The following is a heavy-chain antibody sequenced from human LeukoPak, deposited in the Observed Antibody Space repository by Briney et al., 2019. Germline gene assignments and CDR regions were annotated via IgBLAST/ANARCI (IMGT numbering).Heavy chain of an antibody. J-gene: IGHJ4*02. Sequence: TGGSLRLSCAASGFTFSSYAMSWVRQAPGKGLVWVSRINSDGSSTSYADSVKGRFTISRDNAKNTLYLQMNSLRAEDTAVYYCARAIGYSYWIDYWGQGTLVTVSS. D-gene: IGHD5-18*01. CDR2: INSDGSST. CDR1: GFTFSSYA. V-gene: IGHV3-74*01. CDR3: ARAIGYSYWIDY.